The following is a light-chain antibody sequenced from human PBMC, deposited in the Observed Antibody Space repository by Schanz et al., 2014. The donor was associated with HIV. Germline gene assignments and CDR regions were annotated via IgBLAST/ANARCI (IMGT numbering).Light chain of an antibody. CDR1: QDIGND. V-gene: IGKV1-17*01. CDR2: AAS. J-gene: IGKJ2*03. Sequence: DIQMTQSPSSLSASVGDRVTITCRASQDIGNDLGWYQQKPGQAPKRLIYAASNLQSGVPSRFSGSGSGTDFTLTISRLQPDDFATYYCQQYDKYSYSFGQGTKLEIK. CDR3: QQYDKYSYS.